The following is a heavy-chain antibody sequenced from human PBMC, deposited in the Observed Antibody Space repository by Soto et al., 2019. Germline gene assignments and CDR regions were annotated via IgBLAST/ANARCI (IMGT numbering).Heavy chain of an antibody. J-gene: IGHJ4*02. Sequence: GASVKVSCKASGGTFSSYTISWVRQAPGQGLEWMGRIIPILGIANYAQKFQGRVTITADKSTSTAYMELSSLRSEDTAVYYCARDLTLVGMATMRFDYWGQGTLVTVSS. CDR2: IIPILGIA. D-gene: IGHD5-12*01. CDR3: ARDLTLVGMATMRFDY. V-gene: IGHV1-69*04. CDR1: GGTFSSYT.